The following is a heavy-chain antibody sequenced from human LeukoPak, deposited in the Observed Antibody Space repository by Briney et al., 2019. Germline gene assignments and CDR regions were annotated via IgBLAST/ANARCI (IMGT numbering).Heavy chain of an antibody. V-gene: IGHV1-24*01. D-gene: IGHD4-11*01. J-gene: IGHJ3*02. CDR1: GYSLNELS. CDR2: FDPEEGET. CDR3: ATDVETTDQEGAFDM. Sequence: ASVKVSCTVSGYSLNELSIHWVRQAPGGGPEWVGGFDPEEGETIYAHKFQGRVSMTEDTSTDTAYMELRSLRSEDTAVYYCATDVETTDQEGAFDMWGQGTMVTVSS.